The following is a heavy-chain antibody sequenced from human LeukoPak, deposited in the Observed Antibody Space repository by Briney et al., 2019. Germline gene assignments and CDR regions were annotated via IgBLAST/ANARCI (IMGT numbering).Heavy chain of an antibody. V-gene: IGHV1-8*01. Sequence: ASVKVSCKASGYTFTSYDINWVRQATGQGLEWMGWMNPNSGNTGYAQKFQGRVTMTRNTSISTAYMELSSLRSEDTAGYYCAKGRSDFFAYSYYLDVWGKGTTVTVSS. J-gene: IGHJ6*03. CDR3: AKGRSDFFAYSYYLDV. D-gene: IGHD2-21*02. CDR1: GYTFTSYD. CDR2: MNPNSGNT.